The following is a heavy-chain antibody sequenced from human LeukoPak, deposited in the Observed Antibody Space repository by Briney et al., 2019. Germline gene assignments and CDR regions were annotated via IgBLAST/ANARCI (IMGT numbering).Heavy chain of an antibody. Sequence: GASVKVSCKASGYIFTGYYLHWVRQAPGQGLEWMGWINPNSGGTNYAQKFQGRVTMTRDTSISTAYMELSRLRSDDTAVYYCAKAHGTYYYDSGGRNWFDPWGQGTLVTVSS. J-gene: IGHJ5*02. CDR3: AKAHGTYYYDSGGRNWFDP. D-gene: IGHD3-22*01. V-gene: IGHV1-2*02. CDR2: INPNSGGT. CDR1: GYIFTGYY.